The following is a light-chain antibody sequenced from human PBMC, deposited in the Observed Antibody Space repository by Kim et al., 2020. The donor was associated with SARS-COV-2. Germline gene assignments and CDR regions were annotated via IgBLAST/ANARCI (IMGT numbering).Light chain of an antibody. V-gene: IGLV2-14*03. CDR2: DVS. J-gene: IGLJ3*02. Sequence: QSVLTQPASVSGSPGQSITISCTGTSNDIGTYTYVSWYQQHPGKAPKLMIYDVSRRPSGVSNRFSGSKSGNTASLTISGLQAEDEADYFCSSYTTSSTWVFGGGTQLTVL. CDR3: SSYTTSSTWV. CDR1: SNDIGTYTY.